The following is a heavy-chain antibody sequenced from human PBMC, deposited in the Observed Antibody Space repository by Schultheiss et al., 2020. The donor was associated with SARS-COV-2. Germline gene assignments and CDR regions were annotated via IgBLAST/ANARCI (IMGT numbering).Heavy chain of an antibody. Sequence: GESLKISCAASGFTFSSYSMNWVRQAPGKGLEWVSYISRSSSTINYADSVMGRFTISRDNAKNSLYLQMDSLRDEDTAVYYCARDHYGDYTFDYWGQGTLVTVSS. CDR1: GFTFSSYS. J-gene: IGHJ4*02. V-gene: IGHV3-48*02. CDR3: ARDHYGDYTFDY. D-gene: IGHD4-17*01. CDR2: ISRSSSTI.